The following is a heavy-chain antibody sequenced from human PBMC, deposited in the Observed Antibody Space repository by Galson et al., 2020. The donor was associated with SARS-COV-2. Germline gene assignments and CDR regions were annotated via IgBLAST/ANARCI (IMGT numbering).Heavy chain of an antibody. Sequence: SCAASGFTFSAHSMNWVRQAPGKGLEWVSYISTSSSTRYYADSVKGRFTISRDNAKNSLYLQMSSLRDEDTAVYYFAREGSSAWGNWFDPWGQGTLVTVSS. CDR2: ISTSSSTR. CDR1: GFTFSAHS. J-gene: IGHJ5*02. V-gene: IGHV3-48*02. D-gene: IGHD6-19*01. CDR3: AREGSSAWGNWFDP.